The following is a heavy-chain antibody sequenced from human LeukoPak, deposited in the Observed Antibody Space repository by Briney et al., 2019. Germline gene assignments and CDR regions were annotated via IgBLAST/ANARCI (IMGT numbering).Heavy chain of an antibody. V-gene: IGHV4-59*12. Sequence: SETLSLTCTVSGGSISSYYWSWIRQPPGKGLEWIGYIYYSGSTNYNPSLKSRVTISVDTSKNQFSLKLSSVTAADTAVYYCARGVAAAGSTRGNWFDPWGQGTLVTVSS. J-gene: IGHJ5*02. CDR3: ARGVAAAGSTRGNWFDP. CDR2: IYYSGST. CDR1: GGSISSYY. D-gene: IGHD6-13*01.